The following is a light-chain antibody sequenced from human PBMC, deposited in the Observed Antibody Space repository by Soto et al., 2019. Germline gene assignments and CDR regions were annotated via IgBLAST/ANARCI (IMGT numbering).Light chain of an antibody. CDR3: QQYYSYWT. J-gene: IGKJ1*01. V-gene: IGKV1-5*01. CDR1: QSISSW. CDR2: DAS. Sequence: DIQMTQSPSTLSASVGDRVTITCRASQSISSWLAWYQQKPGKAPKLLIYDASSLESGVPSRFSGSGSGTDFTLTISSLQPDDFATYYCQQYYSYWTFGQGTKVDNK.